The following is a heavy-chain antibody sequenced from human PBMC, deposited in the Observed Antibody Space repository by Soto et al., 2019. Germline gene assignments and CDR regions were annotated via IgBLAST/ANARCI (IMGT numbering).Heavy chain of an antibody. V-gene: IGHV3-21*01. D-gene: IGHD1-7*01. CDR3: AREGYNSNYTGDY. Sequence: EVQLVESGGGLVKPGGSLRLSCAASGFTFSSYSMNWVRQAPGKGLEWVSSISSSSSYIYYADSVKGRFTISRNNAKNSLYLPMNSLRAEDTAVYYCAREGYNSNYTGDYWGQVTLVTVSS. J-gene: IGHJ4*02. CDR1: GFTFSSYS. CDR2: ISSSSSYI.